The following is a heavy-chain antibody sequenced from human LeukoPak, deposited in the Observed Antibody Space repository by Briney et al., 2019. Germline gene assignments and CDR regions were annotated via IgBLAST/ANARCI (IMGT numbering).Heavy chain of an antibody. D-gene: IGHD1-26*01. Sequence: PSETLSLTCTVSGGSITISGYYWGWIRQPPGKGLEWIGSIYYSGNTYYNPSLKSRVTISVDTSKHQFSLNLSSVTAADTAIYFCARGLLYSGSFARNWFDSWGQGTLVTVSS. V-gene: IGHV4-39*01. CDR3: ARGLLYSGSFARNWFDS. CDR2: IYYSGNT. CDR1: GGSITISGYY. J-gene: IGHJ5*01.